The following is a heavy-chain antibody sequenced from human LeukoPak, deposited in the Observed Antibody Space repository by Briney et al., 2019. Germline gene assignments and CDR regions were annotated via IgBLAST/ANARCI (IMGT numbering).Heavy chain of an antibody. CDR3: AKDRYSTSSTFTVNPFDY. J-gene: IGHJ4*02. V-gene: IGHV3-74*01. CDR2: INPDGSST. D-gene: IGHD2-2*01. CDR1: GFTFSRYW. Sequence: GGSLRLSCAASGFTFSRYWMHWVRQAPGKGLVWVSRINPDGSSTSYADSVKGRFTISRDNAKNTLYLQMGSLRVEDTAVYYCAKDRYSTSSTFTVNPFDYWGQGILVTVSS.